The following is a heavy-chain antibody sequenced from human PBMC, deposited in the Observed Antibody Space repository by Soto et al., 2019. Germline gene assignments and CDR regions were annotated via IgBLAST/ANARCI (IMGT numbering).Heavy chain of an antibody. CDR1: GFSLSTSGVG. D-gene: IGHD1-26*01. Sequence: QITLKESGPTVVRPTQTLTLTCTFSGFSLSTSGVGVAWIRQTTGKALECLALIFWVDDKRYSPSLMTRLSGTKDTSKSQVFLTMTTVDPMDTPTYSCAHIDQHFSASPPLDFWAPGALVIVSS. J-gene: IGHJ4*02. CDR3: AHIDQHFSASPPLDF. V-gene: IGHV2-5*02. CDR2: IFWVDDK.